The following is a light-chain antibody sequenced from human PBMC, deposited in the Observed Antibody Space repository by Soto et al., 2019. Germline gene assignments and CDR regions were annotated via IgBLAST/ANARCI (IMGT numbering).Light chain of an antibody. J-gene: IGLJ1*01. V-gene: IGLV3-21*04. CDR3: QVWDSSSARYV. CDR1: NIGSNS. Sequence: SYELTQPPSVSVAPGKTARVTCGGENIGSNSVHWYQQKPGQAPVVVMYYDSDRPSGIPERFSGSNSGNTATLTINRVEAGDEADYYCQVWDSSSARYVFGAGTKVTVL. CDR2: YDS.